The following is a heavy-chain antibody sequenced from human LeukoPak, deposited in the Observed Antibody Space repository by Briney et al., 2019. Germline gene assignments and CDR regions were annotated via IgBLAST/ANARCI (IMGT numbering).Heavy chain of an antibody. Sequence: GGSLRLSCAASVFTFSSYWMHWVRQAPGKGLVWVSRINSDGSSTSYADSVKGRFTISRDNAKNTLYLQMNSLRAEDTAVYYCAGGIAAAGNDFDYWGQGTLVTVSS. J-gene: IGHJ4*02. CDR2: INSDGSST. D-gene: IGHD6-13*01. V-gene: IGHV3-74*01. CDR3: AGGIAAAGNDFDY. CDR1: VFTFSSYW.